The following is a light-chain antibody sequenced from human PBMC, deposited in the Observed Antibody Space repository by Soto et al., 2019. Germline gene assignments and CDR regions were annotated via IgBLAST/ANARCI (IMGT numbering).Light chain of an antibody. CDR2: DAS. V-gene: IGKV3-11*01. CDR3: QQRSNWPIT. J-gene: IGKJ5*01. CDR1: QSLSRY. Sequence: EVVLTQSPGTLSLSPGDRASLSCRASQSLSRYFLARYEHKPGQAPRLLIYDASDRATGISARFSGGGSGTDFTLTISSLEPEDFAVYYCQQRSNWPITFGQGTRLEIK.